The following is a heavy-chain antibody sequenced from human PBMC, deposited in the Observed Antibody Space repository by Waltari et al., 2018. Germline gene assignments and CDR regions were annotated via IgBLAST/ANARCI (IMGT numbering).Heavy chain of an antibody. Sequence: EVQLVESGGGLVQPGGSLRLTCLVSGFPVSLRAMNWVRQAPGKGLEWVSAITNNNGKTYYAYSVKDRFSISRDSSKNEVYLQMDSLRADDTAIYYCAKDHPSSGWPTFEYWGRGVMVTVSS. V-gene: IGHV3-23*04. CDR1: GFPVSLRA. D-gene: IGHD6-25*01. CDR2: ITNNNGKT. J-gene: IGHJ4*02. CDR3: AKDHPSSGWPTFEY.